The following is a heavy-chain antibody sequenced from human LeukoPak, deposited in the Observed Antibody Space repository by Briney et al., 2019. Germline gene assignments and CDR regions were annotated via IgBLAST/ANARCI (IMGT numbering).Heavy chain of an antibody. D-gene: IGHD4-17*01. CDR3: ARRSYGAYY. Sequence: GGSLRLSCAASGFTFSSYWMHWVRQAPGKGLVWVSSISSSSSYIYYADSVKGRFTISRDNAKNSLYLQMNSLRAEDTAVYYCARRSYGAYYWGQGTLVTVSS. J-gene: IGHJ4*02. V-gene: IGHV3-21*01. CDR2: ISSSSSYI. CDR1: GFTFSSYW.